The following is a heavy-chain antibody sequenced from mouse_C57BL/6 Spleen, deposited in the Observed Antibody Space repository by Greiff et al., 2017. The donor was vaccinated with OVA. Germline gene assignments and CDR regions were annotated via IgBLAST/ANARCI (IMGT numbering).Heavy chain of an antibody. CDR3: ARGGFYDYDRFAY. V-gene: IGHV1-81*01. D-gene: IGHD2-4*01. Sequence: VQLQESGAELARPGASVKLSCKASGYTFTSYGISWVKQRTGQGLEWIGEIYPRSGNTYYNEKFKGKATLTADKSSSTAYMELRSLTSEDSAVYFCARGGFYDYDRFAYWGQGTLVTVSA. J-gene: IGHJ3*01. CDR2: IYPRSGNT. CDR1: GYTFTSYG.